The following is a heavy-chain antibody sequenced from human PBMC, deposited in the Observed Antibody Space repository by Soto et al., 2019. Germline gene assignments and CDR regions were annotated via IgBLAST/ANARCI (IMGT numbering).Heavy chain of an antibody. D-gene: IGHD6-13*01. V-gene: IGHV4-30-2*01. Sequence: SGALSLTWGVAGHSIGRGGDYGRWSRQPPGKGLEGIGYIYHSGSTYYTPSLKSRVTISVDRSKNQCSRKLSTVTAEDTAVYYPARGTAADNWFDPGGQGTLVTVSS. CDR3: ARGTAADNWFDP. J-gene: IGHJ5*02. CDR1: GHSIGRGGDY. CDR2: IYHSGST.